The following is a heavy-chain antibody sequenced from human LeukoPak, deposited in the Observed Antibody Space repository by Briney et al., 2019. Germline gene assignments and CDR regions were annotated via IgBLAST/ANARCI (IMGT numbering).Heavy chain of an antibody. CDR2: IIPILGIA. Sequence: GSSVEVSCKASGGTFSSYAISWVRQAPGQGLEWMGRIIPILGIANYAQKFQGRVTITADKSTSTAYMELSSLRSEDTAVYYCARDSIVVVPAVLDYWGQGTLVTVSS. CDR3: ARDSIVVVPAVLDY. D-gene: IGHD2-2*01. CDR1: GGTFSSYA. V-gene: IGHV1-69*04. J-gene: IGHJ4*02.